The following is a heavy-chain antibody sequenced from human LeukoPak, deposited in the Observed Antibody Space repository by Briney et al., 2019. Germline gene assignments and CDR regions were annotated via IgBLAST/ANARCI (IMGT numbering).Heavy chain of an antibody. D-gene: IGHD6-19*01. J-gene: IGHJ4*02. CDR2: ISKNSNYI. Sequence: GGSLRLSCAASGFTFSIFSMTWVRQAPGRGLEWVSSISKNSNYIYYADSVKGRFTISRDNAKNSLYLEMNSLRAEDTAIYFCARDRGSGWYGDLGYWGQGTLVTVSS. CDR3: ARDRGSGWYGDLGY. CDR1: GFTFSIFS. V-gene: IGHV3-21*01.